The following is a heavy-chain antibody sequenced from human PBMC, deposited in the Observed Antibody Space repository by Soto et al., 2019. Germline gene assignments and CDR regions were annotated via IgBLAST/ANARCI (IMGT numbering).Heavy chain of an antibody. CDR2: IYHSGST. V-gene: IGHV4-30-2*01. D-gene: IGHD1-26*01. CDR1: GGSISSGGYS. CDR3: AGSGSLWGRGYNWFDP. Sequence: QLQLQESGSGLVKPSQTLSLTCAVSGGSISSGGYSWSWIRQPPGKRLAWIGYIYHSGSTYYNPSLKSRVTISVDRSKNQFSLKLSSVTAADTAVYYCAGSGSLWGRGYNWFDPWGQGTLVTVSS. J-gene: IGHJ5*02.